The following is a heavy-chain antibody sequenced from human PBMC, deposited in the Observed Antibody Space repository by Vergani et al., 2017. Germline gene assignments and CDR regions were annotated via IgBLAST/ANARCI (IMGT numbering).Heavy chain of an antibody. Sequence: QVQLQESGPGLVKPSQTLSLTCTVSGASINNDFYYWHWIRQPAGKGLDWIGRIYVSVLIDYNSSLQSRVSMSVDTSKNQFSLTLTSVTSADTAVYYCARDNKQLRPRAFDLWVQGTMVTVSS. J-gene: IGHJ3*01. D-gene: IGHD4-23*01. V-gene: IGHV4-61*02. CDR1: GASINNDFYY. CDR3: ARDNKQLRPRAFDL. CDR2: IYVSVLI.